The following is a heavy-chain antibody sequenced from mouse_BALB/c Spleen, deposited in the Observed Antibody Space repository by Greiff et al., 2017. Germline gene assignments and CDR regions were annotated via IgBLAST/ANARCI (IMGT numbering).Heavy chain of an antibody. CDR2: INPSNGGT. V-gene: IGHV1S81*02. Sequence: VKLQESGAELVKPGASVKLSCKASGYTFTSYYMYWVKQRPGQGLEWIGEINPSNGGTNFNEKFKSKATLTVDKSSSTAYMQLSSLTSEDSAVYYCTRPYYYGSSYAYFDVWGAGTTVTVSS. J-gene: IGHJ1*01. D-gene: IGHD1-1*01. CDR3: TRPYYYGSSYAYFDV. CDR1: GYTFTSYY.